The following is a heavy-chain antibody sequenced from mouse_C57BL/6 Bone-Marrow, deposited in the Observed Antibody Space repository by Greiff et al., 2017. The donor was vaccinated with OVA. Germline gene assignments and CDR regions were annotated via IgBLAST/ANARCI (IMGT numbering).Heavy chain of an antibody. V-gene: IGHV1-69*01. D-gene: IGHD2-3*01. CDR1: GYTFTSYW. CDR3: ARIYDGYYVGFAY. J-gene: IGHJ3*01. CDR2: IDPSDSYT. Sequence: VQLQQPGAELVMPGASVKLSCKASGYTFTSYWMHWVKQRPGQGLKWIGEIDPSDSYTNYNQKFKGKSTLTVDKSSSTAYMQLSSLTSEDSAVYYCARIYDGYYVGFAYWGQGTLVTVSA.